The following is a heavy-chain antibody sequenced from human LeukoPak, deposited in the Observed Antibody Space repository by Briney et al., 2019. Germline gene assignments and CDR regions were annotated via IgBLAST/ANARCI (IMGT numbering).Heavy chain of an antibody. Sequence: SETLSLTCTVSGGSISSYYWSWIRQPPGKGLEWIGYIYYSGSTYYNPSLKSRVTISVDTSKNQFSLKLSSVTAADTAVYYCARGLLGTVYYWGQGTLVTVSS. CDR2: IYYSGST. D-gene: IGHD7-27*01. CDR1: GGSISSYY. CDR3: ARGLLGTVYY. V-gene: IGHV4-59*08. J-gene: IGHJ4*02.